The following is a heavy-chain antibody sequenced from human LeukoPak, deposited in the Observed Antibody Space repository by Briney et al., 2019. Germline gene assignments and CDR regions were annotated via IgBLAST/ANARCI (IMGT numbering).Heavy chain of an antibody. CDR1: GLTFTNYW. D-gene: IGHD4-17*01. J-gene: IGHJ4*02. CDR3: AGVRTVTKDFDY. Sequence: PGGSLRLSCAASGLTFTNYWMYWVRQAPGKGLEWVSSISSSSSYIYYAESVRGRFTISRDNAKNSLYLQMNSLRAEDTAVYYCAGVRTVTKDFDYWGQGTLVTVSS. CDR2: ISSSSSYI. V-gene: IGHV3-21*01.